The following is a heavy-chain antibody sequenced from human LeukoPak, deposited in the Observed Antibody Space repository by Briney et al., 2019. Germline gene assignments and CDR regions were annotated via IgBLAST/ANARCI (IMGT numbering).Heavy chain of an antibody. CDR2: IFPGDSDT. V-gene: IGHV5-51*01. Sequence: GESLKISCKGSGYSFTNYWIGWVRQMPGKGLEWMGIIFPGDSDTRYNPSFQGQVTISADKSISTAYLQWSSLKASDTAMYYCACATPYYYGSGSYYADCWGQGTPVAVSS. D-gene: IGHD3-10*01. CDR1: GYSFTNYW. J-gene: IGHJ4*02. CDR3: ACATPYYYGSGSYYADC.